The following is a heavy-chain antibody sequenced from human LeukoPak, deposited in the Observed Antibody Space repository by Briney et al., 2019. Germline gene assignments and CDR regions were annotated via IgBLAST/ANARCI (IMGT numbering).Heavy chain of an antibody. CDR1: GGSLTSYY. D-gene: IGHD2-15*01. CDR3: ARRYCSGASCYSASAY. J-gene: IGHJ4*02. V-gene: IGHV4-59*01. CDR2: IYYSGST. Sequence: SETLSLTCTVSGGSLTSYYWSWIRQPPGKGLEWIGYIYYSGSTNYNPSLKSRVTIFVATSKNQFSLELSSVTAAATAVYYCARRYCSGASCYSASAYWGQGTLVTVYS.